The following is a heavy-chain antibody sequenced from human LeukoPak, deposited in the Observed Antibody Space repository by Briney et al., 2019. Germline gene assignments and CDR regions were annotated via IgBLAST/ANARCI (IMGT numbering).Heavy chain of an antibody. J-gene: IGHJ4*02. CDR3: ARVVAYRAY. V-gene: IGHV3-66*01. D-gene: IGHD2-2*02. Sequence: PGGSLRLSRAASGFTLSSNYMGWVRQASGKGLQWVGVIYSGGTTYYADSVKGRFTISRDNSKNTLYLQMKSLRVEDTAVYYCARVVAYRAYWGQGTLVTVSS. CDR1: GFTLSSNY. CDR2: IYSGGTT.